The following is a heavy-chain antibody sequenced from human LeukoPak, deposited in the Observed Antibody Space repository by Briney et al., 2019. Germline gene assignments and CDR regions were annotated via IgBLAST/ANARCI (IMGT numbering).Heavy chain of an antibody. J-gene: IGHJ4*02. CDR3: ARQTGSGLFILP. D-gene: IGHD3/OR15-3a*01. CDR1: RVSISSSNSY. Sequence: PSETLTLTCIVSRVSISSSNSYWGWIRQPPGKGLERIGSIYYSGNTYYNASLKSQVSISIDTSKNPFSLGLTAVTAADTAVYYCARQTGSGLFILPGGQGTLVTVSS. CDR2: IYYSGNT. V-gene: IGHV4-39*01.